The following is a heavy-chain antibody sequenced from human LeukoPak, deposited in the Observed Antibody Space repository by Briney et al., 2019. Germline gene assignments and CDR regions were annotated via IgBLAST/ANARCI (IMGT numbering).Heavy chain of an antibody. J-gene: IGHJ3*02. V-gene: IGHV3-74*01. CDR1: GFTFNSYW. CDR2: INSDGSGT. Sequence: GGSLRLSCAASGFTFNSYWMHWVRQAPGKGLVWVSRINSDGSGTSDADFVKGRFTISRDNAKNTLYLQMNSLRADDTAVYYCARVEVVGATQGAYDAFDIWGQGTMVTVSS. D-gene: IGHD1-26*01. CDR3: ARVEVVGATQGAYDAFDI.